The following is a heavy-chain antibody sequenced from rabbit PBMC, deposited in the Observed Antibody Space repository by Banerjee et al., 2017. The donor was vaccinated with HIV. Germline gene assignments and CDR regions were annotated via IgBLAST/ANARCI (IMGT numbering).Heavy chain of an antibody. CDR2: INTATGKG. Sequence: QEQLVESGGGLVRPEGSLKLSCTASGFSFSNKAVMCWVRQAPGKGLEWIACINTATGKGVYATWAKGRFTISRTSSTTVTLQMTSLTAADTATYFCARDLTSVIGWNFKLWGQGTLVTVS. V-gene: IGHV1S45*01. J-gene: IGHJ4*01. CDR3: ARDLTSVIGWNFKL. D-gene: IGHD1-1*01. CDR1: GFSFSNKAV.